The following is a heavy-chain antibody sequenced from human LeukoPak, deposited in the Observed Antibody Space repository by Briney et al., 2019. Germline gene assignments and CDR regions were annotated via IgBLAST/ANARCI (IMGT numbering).Heavy chain of an antibody. J-gene: IGHJ6*02. Sequence: SETLSLTCTVSGYSISSGYYWGWIRQPPGKGLEWIGSIYHSGSTNYNPSLKSRVTISVDTSKNQFSLKLSSVTAADTAVYYCARRFVVVPAAIGSTSDVWGQGTTVIVSS. CDR2: IYHSGST. V-gene: IGHV4-38-2*02. CDR1: GYSISSGYY. CDR3: ARRFVVVPAAIGSTSDV. D-gene: IGHD2-2*02.